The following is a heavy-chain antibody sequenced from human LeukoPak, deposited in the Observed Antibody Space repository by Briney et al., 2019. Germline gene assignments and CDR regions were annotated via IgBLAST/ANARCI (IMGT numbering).Heavy chain of an antibody. CDR3: ASGGGYCSSTSCYPGDY. J-gene: IGHJ4*02. CDR2: ISYDGSNK. V-gene: IGHV3-30*03. CDR1: GFTFSSYG. Sequence: GGSLRLSCAASGFTFSSYGMHWVRQAPGKGLEWVAVISYDGSNKYYADSVKGRFTISRDNSKNTLYLQMNSLRAEDTAVYYCASGGGYCSSTSCYPGDYWGQGTLVTVSS. D-gene: IGHD2-2*01.